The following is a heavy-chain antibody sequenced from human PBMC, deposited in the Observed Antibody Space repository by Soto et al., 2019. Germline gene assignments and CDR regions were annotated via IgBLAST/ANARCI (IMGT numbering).Heavy chain of an antibody. V-gene: IGHV3-33*01. CDR3: AREIVVVPGNNYYYGMDV. CDR1: GFTFSSYG. J-gene: IGHJ6*02. Sequence: AGGSLRLSCAASGFTFSSYGMHWVRQAPGKGLEWVAVIWYDGSNKYYADSVKGRFTISRDNSKNTLYLQMNSLRAEDTAVFYCAREIVVVPGNNYYYGMDVWGQGTTVTVSS. D-gene: IGHD2-2*01. CDR2: IWYDGSNK.